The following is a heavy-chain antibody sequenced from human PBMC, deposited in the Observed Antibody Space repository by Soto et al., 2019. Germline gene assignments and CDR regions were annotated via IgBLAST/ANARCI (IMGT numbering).Heavy chain of an antibody. CDR3: ARAAVEMATRRGGFDY. CDR1: GFTFSSYS. CDR2: ISSSSSYI. V-gene: IGHV3-21*01. D-gene: IGHD2-21*01. J-gene: IGHJ4*02. Sequence: EVQLVESGGGLVKPGGSLRLSCAASGFTFSSYSMNWVRQAPGKGLEWVSSISSSSSYIYYADSVKGRFTISRDNAKNSLYLQMNSLRAEDTAVYYCARAAVEMATRRGGFDYWGQGTLVTVSS.